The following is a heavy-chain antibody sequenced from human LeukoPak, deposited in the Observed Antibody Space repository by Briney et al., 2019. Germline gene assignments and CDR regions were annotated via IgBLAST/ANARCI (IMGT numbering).Heavy chain of an antibody. V-gene: IGHV3-21*01. Sequence: GGSLRLSCAASGFSFSSYSLNWVRQAPGKGLEWVSFISSSSSYIFYADSVKGRFTISRDNDKNSLFLQMDSLRVEDMAVYFCARDLTVGASHKSDYWGQGTLVTVSS. CDR3: ARDLTVGASHKSDY. D-gene: IGHD4-11*01. CDR1: GFSFSSYS. J-gene: IGHJ4*02. CDR2: ISSSSSYI.